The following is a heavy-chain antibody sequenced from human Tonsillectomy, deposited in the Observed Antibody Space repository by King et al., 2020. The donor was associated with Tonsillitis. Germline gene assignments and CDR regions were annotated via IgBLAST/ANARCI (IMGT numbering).Heavy chain of an antibody. J-gene: IGHJ4*02. V-gene: IGHV1-69*01. D-gene: IGHD3-10*01. CDR1: GGSFSNHA. CDR2: IIPMFGTG. CDR3: ARDGRGHFDS. Sequence: QLVQSGAEVRKPGSSVKVSCKVSGGSFSNHAVSWVRQAPGQGLEWMGEIIPMFGTGSNAQKFQGRVTITADESTSTAYPELSSLRSEDTAVYYCARDGRGHFDSWGQGTLVTVSS.